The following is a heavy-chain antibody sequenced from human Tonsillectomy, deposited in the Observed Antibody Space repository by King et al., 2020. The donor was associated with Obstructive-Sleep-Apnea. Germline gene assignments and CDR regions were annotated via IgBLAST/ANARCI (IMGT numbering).Heavy chain of an antibody. V-gene: IGHV3-7*01. Sequence: VQLGEARGGLVQPGGVLGLSCAAPGFTFSRYLMSWGRPAPGKGVEGGAKIKEDGSEEIYVDSGKGRFTISRDNAKNSLYMQMNRLRAEDTAVYYCARDERQYSYGPFDVWGQGTTVTVSS. CDR2: IKEDGSEE. CDR1: GFTFSRYL. CDR3: ARDERQYSYGPFDV. D-gene: IGHD5-18*01. J-gene: IGHJ6*02.